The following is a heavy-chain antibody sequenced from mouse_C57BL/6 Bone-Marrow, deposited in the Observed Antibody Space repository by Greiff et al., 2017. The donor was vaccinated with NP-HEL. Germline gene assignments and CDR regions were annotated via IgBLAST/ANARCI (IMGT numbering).Heavy chain of an antibody. CDR1: GFSLTSYA. V-gene: IGHV2-9-1*01. CDR2: IWTGGGT. CDR3: AMNWGRNWYFDV. Sequence: QVQLKESGPGLVAPSQSLSITCTVSGFSLTSYAISWVRQPPGTGLELLGVIWTGGGTNYNSALKSRLSISKDKSKSQVFLKMNSLQTDDAARYYCAMNWGRNWYFDVWGTGTTVTVSS. D-gene: IGHD4-1*01. J-gene: IGHJ1*03.